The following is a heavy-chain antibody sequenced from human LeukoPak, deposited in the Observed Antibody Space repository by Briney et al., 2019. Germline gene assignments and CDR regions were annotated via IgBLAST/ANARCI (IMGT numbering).Heavy chain of an antibody. CDR2: IYYSWIT. CDR1: GGSVSSGDYY. J-gene: IGHJ4*02. CDR3: ARGFTIVPAVFDY. V-gene: IGHV4-30-4*08. D-gene: IGHD2-2*01. Sequence: SETLSLXCTVSGGSVSSGDYYWSWIRQPPGKGLEWIGYIYYSWITYYNPSLKSRVTISVDTSKNQFSLKLSSVTAADTAVYYCARGFTIVPAVFDYWGQGTLVTVSS.